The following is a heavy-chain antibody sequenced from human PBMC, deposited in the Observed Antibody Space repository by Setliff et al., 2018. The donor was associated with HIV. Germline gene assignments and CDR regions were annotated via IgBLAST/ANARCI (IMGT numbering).Heavy chain of an antibody. D-gene: IGHD4-17*01. CDR2: IYHDGST. V-gene: IGHV4-38-2*02. Sequence: SETLSLTCSVSGYSITNGYYWGWIRQPPGKGLEWVGSIYHDGSTYYNLSLESRITISMDTSKNQFSLKLRSVTAADTAMYYCARDAVRSKDWFDPWGPGILVT. CDR1: GYSITNGYY. CDR3: ARDAVRSKDWFDP. J-gene: IGHJ5*02.